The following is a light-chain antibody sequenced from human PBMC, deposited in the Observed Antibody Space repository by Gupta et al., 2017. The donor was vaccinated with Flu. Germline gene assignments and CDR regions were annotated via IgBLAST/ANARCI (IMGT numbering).Light chain of an antibody. J-gene: IGLJ2*01. Sequence: QSALTQPPPASGSPGQSVTISCTGTISDVGGYNYVSWYQQHPGKAPKLIIYEVNKRPSGVPDRFSGSKSGNTASLTVSGHLAEDDSYYYCCSYGGSKFFGGGTKLTVL. CDR3: CSYGGSKF. CDR2: EVN. CDR1: ISDVGGYNY. V-gene: IGLV2-8*01.